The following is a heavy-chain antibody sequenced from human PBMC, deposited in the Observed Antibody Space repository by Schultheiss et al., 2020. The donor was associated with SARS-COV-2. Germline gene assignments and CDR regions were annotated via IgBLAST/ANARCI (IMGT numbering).Heavy chain of an antibody. CDR1: GFTFRSYG. Sequence: GGSLRLSCAASGFTFRSYGMHWVRQAPGKGLEWVAVISYDGSNKYYADSVKGRFTISRDNSKITLYLQMNSLRAEDTAVYYCAGRYDAFDYWGQGTLVTVSS. CDR2: ISYDGSNK. V-gene: IGHV3-30*03. J-gene: IGHJ4*02. CDR3: AGRYDAFDY. D-gene: IGHD3-22*01.